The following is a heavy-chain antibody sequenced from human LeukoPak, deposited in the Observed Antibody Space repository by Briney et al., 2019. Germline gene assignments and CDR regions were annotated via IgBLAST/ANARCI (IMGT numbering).Heavy chain of an antibody. CDR1: GGSISSYY. V-gene: IGHV4-59*01. CDR3: ARGTVTTSWGWDP. CDR2: IYYSGST. D-gene: IGHD4-17*01. J-gene: IGHJ5*02. Sequence: PSETLSLTCTVSGGSISSYYWSWLRQPPGKGLEWIGYIYYSGSTNYNPSLKSRVTISVDTSKNQFSLKLSSVTAADTAVYYCARGTVTTSWGWDPWGQGTLVTVSS.